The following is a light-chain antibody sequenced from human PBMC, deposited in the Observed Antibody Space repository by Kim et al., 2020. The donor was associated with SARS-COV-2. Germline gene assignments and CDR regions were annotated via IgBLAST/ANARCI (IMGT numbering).Light chain of an antibody. J-gene: IGLJ1*01. CDR1: KLGDKN. CDR3: QAWDSGTGRYV. CDR2: SDT. Sequence: SYELTQPPSVSVSPGQTASITCSGDKLGDKNVCWYQQKPGQSPVLVIYSDTQRPSGIPARVSDSNSGNTATLTISGTQAIDEADYYCQAWDSGTGRYVFG. V-gene: IGLV3-1*01.